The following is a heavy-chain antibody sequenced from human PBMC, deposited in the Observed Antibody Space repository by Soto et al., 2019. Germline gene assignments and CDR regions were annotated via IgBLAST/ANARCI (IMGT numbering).Heavy chain of an antibody. V-gene: IGHV1-46*01. Sequence: ASVKVSCKAIGYSFTSHYMHWVRQAPGQGLEWMGTIYPGGVNIGYAQKFKGRVTMTKDTSTSTVYMELNSLTSEDTAVYYCAKDALGYCITTSCLGPDYWG. CDR3: AKDALGYCITTSCLGPDY. D-gene: IGHD2-2*01. CDR2: IYPGGVNI. J-gene: IGHJ4*01. CDR1: GYSFTSHY.